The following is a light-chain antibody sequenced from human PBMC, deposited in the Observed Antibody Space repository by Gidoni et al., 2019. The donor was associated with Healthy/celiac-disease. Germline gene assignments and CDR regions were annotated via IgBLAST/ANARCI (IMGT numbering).Light chain of an antibody. CDR1: KLGDKY. V-gene: IGLV3-1*01. Sequence: SYELTQPPSVSVSPGQTASITFSGDKLGDKYACWYQQKQGQSPVLVIYQDSKRHSGIPERFSGSNSGNTATLTISGTQAMDEADYYCQAGDSSFVVFGGGTKLTVL. CDR2: QDS. CDR3: QAGDSSFVV. J-gene: IGLJ2*01.